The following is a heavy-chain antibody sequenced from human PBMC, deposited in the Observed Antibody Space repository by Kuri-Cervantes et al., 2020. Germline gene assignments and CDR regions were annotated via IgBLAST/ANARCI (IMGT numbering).Heavy chain of an antibody. CDR3: ARVSSALRYFDFKDY. V-gene: IGHV1-46*01. J-gene: IGHJ4*02. D-gene: IGHD3-9*01. CDR2: INPSGGST. Sequence: ASVKVSCKASGYTFTSYYMHWVRQAPGQGLEWMGIINPSGGSTSYAQKFQGRVTMTRDTSTSTAYMELRSLRSDDTAVYYCARVSSALRYFDFKDYWGQGTLVTVSS. CDR1: GYTFTSYY.